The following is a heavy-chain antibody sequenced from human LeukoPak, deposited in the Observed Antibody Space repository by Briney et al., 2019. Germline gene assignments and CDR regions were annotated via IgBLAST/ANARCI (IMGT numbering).Heavy chain of an antibody. J-gene: IGHJ4*02. V-gene: IGHV3-30*18. D-gene: IGHD5-18*01. CDR3: VKGRGYSYENLYDY. Sequence: GGSLRLSCAASRFTFSSYGMHWVRQAPGKGLEWVAFISYDGINKYYADSVKGRFTTSRDNSKNTLYLQMSSLRAEDTAVYYCVKGRGYSYENLYDYWGQGTLVTVSS. CDR1: RFTFSSYG. CDR2: ISYDGINK.